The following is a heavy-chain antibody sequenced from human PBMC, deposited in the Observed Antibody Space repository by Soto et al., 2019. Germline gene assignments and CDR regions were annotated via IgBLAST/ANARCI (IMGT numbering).Heavy chain of an antibody. D-gene: IGHD1-26*01. V-gene: IGHV1-18*01. J-gene: IGHJ4*02. CDR2: VSAYNRNT. Sequence: QVQLVQSGAEVKKPGASVKVSCEAYGYTFRNYGITWVRQAPGQGLEWMGWVSAYNRNTNYPQKFQERVTMTTDTSTRTAYMELRSLRSDDTAIYFCARERRWESLPYWGQGTLVTVSS. CDR1: GYTFRNYG. CDR3: ARERRWESLPY.